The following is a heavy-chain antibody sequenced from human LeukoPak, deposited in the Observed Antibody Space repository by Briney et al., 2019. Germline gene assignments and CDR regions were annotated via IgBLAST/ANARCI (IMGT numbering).Heavy chain of an antibody. D-gene: IGHD1-26*01. CDR1: GFTFNISN. J-gene: IGHJ6*03. CDR2: ISSSSSYI. Sequence: PGGSLRLSCAASGFTFNISNMNWVRQAPGKGLEWVSSISSSSSYIYYADSVKGRFTISRDNAKNSLYLQMNSLRAEDTAVYYCARVEWELLTILDYYHMDVWGKGTTVTVSS. CDR3: ARVEWELLTILDYYHMDV. V-gene: IGHV3-21*01.